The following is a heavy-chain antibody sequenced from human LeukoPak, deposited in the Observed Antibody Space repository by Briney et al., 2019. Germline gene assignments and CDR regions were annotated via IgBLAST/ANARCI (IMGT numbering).Heavy chain of an antibody. V-gene: IGHV4-59*01. CDR3: ARDRASAGGFDY. Sequence: SETLSLTCIVSGGSISPYYWSWIRQPPGKGLEWIGYIYYSGTTNYNPSLQSRVTISVATSKNQFSLKLSSVTAADTALYYCARDRASAGGFDYWGQGTLVTVSS. CDR1: GGSISPYY. J-gene: IGHJ4*02. CDR2: IYYSGTT. D-gene: IGHD2-15*01.